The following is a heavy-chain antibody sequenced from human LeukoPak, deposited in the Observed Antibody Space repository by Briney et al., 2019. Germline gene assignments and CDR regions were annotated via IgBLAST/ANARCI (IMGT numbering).Heavy chain of an antibody. CDR3: ARDHGRGYCSSTSCYPGVDY. CDR2: IYSGDNT. CDR1: GFAVSTNY. J-gene: IGHJ4*02. Sequence: PGGSLRLSCAASGFAVSTNYMSWVRQAPGKGLEWVSVIYSGDNTYYSDSVKGRFTISRDNSKNTLNLRMNSLRAEDTAVYYCARDHGRGYCSSTSCYPGVDYWGQGTLVTVSS. V-gene: IGHV3-53*01. D-gene: IGHD2-2*01.